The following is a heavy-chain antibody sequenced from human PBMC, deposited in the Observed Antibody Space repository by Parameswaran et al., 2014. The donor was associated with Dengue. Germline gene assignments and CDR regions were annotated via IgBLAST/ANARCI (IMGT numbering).Heavy chain of an antibody. Sequence: WIRQPPGKGLEYVSAISSNGGSTYYADSVKGRFTISRDNSKNTLYLQMSSLRAEDTAVYYCVKVERGQQPHLWVFDYWGQGTLVTVSS. J-gene: IGHJ4*02. D-gene: IGHD6-13*01. V-gene: IGHV3-64D*06. CDR2: ISSNGGST. CDR3: VKVERGQQPHLWVFDY.